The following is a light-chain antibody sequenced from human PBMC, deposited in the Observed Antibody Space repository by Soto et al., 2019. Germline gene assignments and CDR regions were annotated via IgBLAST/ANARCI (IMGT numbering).Light chain of an antibody. CDR1: QSLSSN. CDR3: QQRANWPPVT. Sequence: VLTQSPATLSVSPGERAAVSCRASQSLSSNLAWYQQKPGQAPRLLIIGASDRVTGIPARFSGSGSGTDFTLTITTLEPEDFAVYFCQQRANWPPVTFGQGTKVEIK. J-gene: IGKJ1*01. V-gene: IGKV3-11*01. CDR2: GAS.